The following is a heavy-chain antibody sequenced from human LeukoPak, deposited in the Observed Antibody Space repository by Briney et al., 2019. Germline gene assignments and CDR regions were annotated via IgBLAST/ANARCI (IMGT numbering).Heavy chain of an antibody. Sequence: SETLSLTCTVSGGSISSSSYYWGWIRQPPGKGLEWIGSIYYSGSTYYNPSLKSRVTISVDTSKNQFSLKLSSVTAAATAVYYCASVVSGIVGATMVYAFDIWGQGTMVTVSS. CDR2: IYYSGST. V-gene: IGHV4-39*07. J-gene: IGHJ3*02. CDR1: GGSISSSSYY. CDR3: ASVVSGIVGATMVYAFDI. D-gene: IGHD1-26*01.